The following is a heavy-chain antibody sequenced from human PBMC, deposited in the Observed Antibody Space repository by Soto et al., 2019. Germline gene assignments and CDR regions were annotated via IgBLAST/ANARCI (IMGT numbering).Heavy chain of an antibody. D-gene: IGHD1-1*01. CDR1: GGTFSSYP. J-gene: IGHJ4*02. Sequence: QVQLVQSGAEVKKPGSSVKVSCKASGGTFSSYPISWVRQAPGQGLEWMGVIIPIFGSVNSAQKFQGRVTITADESTSTAYMELSILRSEDTAVYYCARPRTTGTTKGYDYWGQGTLVTVSS. V-gene: IGHV1-69*01. CDR2: IIPIFGSV. CDR3: ARPRTTGTTKGYDY.